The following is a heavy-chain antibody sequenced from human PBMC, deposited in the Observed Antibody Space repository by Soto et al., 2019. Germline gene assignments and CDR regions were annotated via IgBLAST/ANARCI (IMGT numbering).Heavy chain of an antibody. V-gene: IGHV3-30*18. CDR3: AKDPEYRRSTLRNYFGY. CDR1: GFSFSDYG. Sequence: QVQLVESGGGVVQPGRSLRLSCVVSGFSFSDYGMHWVRQAPGKGLEWVAVIPYDGSNQYYADSVKGRFTISRDNSKNTLYLQMNSLRAEDTAVYYCAKDPEYRRSTLRNYFGYWGQGTLVTVSS. CDR2: IPYDGSNQ. J-gene: IGHJ4*02. D-gene: IGHD6-6*01.